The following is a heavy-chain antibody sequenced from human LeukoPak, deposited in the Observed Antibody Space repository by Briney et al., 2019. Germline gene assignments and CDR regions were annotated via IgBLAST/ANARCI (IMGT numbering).Heavy chain of an antibody. CDR1: GGSISSYY. CDR2: IYYSGST. V-gene: IGHV4-59*01. J-gene: IGHJ6*03. CDR3: ARGNDVFLYYMDV. Sequence: SETLSLTCTVSGGSISSYYWSWIRQPPGKGLEWIGYIYYSGSTNYNPSLKSRVTISVDTSRNQFSLKLSSVTAADTAVYYCARGNDVFLYYMDVWGKGTTVTVSS. D-gene: IGHD3-9*01.